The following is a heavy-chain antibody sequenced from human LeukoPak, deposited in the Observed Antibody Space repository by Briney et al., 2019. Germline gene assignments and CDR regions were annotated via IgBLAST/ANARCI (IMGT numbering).Heavy chain of an antibody. CDR1: GFTFDDYG. V-gene: IGHV3-48*04. Sequence: GGSLRLSCAASGFTFDDYGMNWVRQAPGKGLEWVSYISSSGSTIYYADSVKGRFTISRDNAKNSLYLQMNSLRAEDTAVYYCARSALRYFDWLRYYYYYMDVWGKGTTVAVSS. CDR2: ISSSGSTI. CDR3: ARSALRYFDWLRYYYYYMDV. J-gene: IGHJ6*03. D-gene: IGHD3-9*01.